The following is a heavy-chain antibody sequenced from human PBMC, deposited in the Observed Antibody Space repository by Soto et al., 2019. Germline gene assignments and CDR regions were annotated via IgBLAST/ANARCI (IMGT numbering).Heavy chain of an antibody. J-gene: IGHJ5*02. D-gene: IGHD6-13*01. CDR1: GDSICTVDWF. CDR2: IYNSGST. Sequence: SETLSLTCAVSGDSICTVDWFWSCIRQPPGQALEYIGYIYNSGSTYYNPSHKSRVTISVDTSKNPFSLKRSPVPAADTAVYYGARHVSSSSWYNWFDPWGQGTLVTVSS. CDR3: ARHVSSSSWYNWFDP. V-gene: IGHV4-39*01.